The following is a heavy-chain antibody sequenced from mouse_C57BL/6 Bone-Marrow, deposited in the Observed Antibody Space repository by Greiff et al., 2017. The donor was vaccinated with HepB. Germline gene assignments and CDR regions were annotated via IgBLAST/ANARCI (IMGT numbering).Heavy chain of an antibody. CDR3: ARSGWYFDV. CDR2: ISDGGRYT. V-gene: IGHV5-4*03. Sequence: EVKLMESGGGLVKPGGSLKLSCAASGFTFSSYAMSWVRQTPEKRLEWVATISDGGRYTYYPDNVKGRFTISRDNAKNNLYLQMSHLKSEDTAMYYCARSGWYFDVWGTGTTVTVSS. J-gene: IGHJ1*03. CDR1: GFTFSSYA.